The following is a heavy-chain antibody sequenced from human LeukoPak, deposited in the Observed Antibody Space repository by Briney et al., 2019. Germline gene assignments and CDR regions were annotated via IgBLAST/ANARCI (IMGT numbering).Heavy chain of an antibody. J-gene: IGHJ4*02. CDR3: ARAYDSSGYCPDY. Sequence: ASVKVSCKASGYTFTGYYMHWVRQAPGQGLEWMGWINPNSGGTNYAQKFQGRVTMTRDTSISTAYMELSRLRSDDTAVYCCARAYDSSGYCPDYWGQGTLVTVSS. CDR1: GYTFTGYY. V-gene: IGHV1-2*02. CDR2: INPNSGGT. D-gene: IGHD3-22*01.